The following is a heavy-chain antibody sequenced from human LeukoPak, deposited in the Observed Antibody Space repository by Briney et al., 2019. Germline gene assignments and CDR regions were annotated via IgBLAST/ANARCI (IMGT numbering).Heavy chain of an antibody. D-gene: IGHD3-10*01. CDR2: ISGSGGST. CDR1: GFTFSSYA. Sequence: GGSLRLSCAASGFTFSSYAMSWVRQAPGKGLEWVSAISGSGGSTYYADSVKGRFTISRDNSKNTLYLQMNSLRAEDTAVYYCAKAGPYGSGSPYYFDYWGQGTLVTVSS. J-gene: IGHJ4*02. CDR3: AKAGPYGSGSPYYFDY. V-gene: IGHV3-23*01.